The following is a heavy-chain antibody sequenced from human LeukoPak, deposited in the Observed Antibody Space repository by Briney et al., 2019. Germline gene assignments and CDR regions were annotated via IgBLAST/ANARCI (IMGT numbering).Heavy chain of an antibody. Sequence: PGGSLRLSCAASGFIFSDYYMSWIRQAPGKGLEWLSYISSSSRHINYADSVKGRFTISRDNAKNSLYLQMNSLRAEDTAVYYCARDSVHCCIFDYWGQGTLVTVSS. V-gene: IGHV3-11*06. CDR2: ISSSSRHI. CDR3: ARDSVHCCIFDY. J-gene: IGHJ4*02. CDR1: GFIFSDYY. D-gene: IGHD5/OR15-5a*01.